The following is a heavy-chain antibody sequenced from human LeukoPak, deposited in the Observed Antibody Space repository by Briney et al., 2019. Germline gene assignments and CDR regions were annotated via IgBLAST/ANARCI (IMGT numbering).Heavy chain of an antibody. CDR1: GYTFTSYY. CDR3: ARGLSSGYDRGGDYYYYGMDV. J-gene: IGHJ6*02. Sequence: ASVKVSCKASGYTFTSYYMHWVRQAPGQGLEWMGIINPSGGSTSYAQKFQGRVTMTRDTSTSTVYMELSSLRSEDTAVYYCARGLSSGYDRGGDYYYYGMDVWGQGTTVTVSS. V-gene: IGHV1-46*01. CDR2: INPSGGST. D-gene: IGHD5-12*01.